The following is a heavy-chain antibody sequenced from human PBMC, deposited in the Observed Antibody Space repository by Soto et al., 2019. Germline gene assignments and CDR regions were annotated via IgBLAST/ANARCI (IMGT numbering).Heavy chain of an antibody. CDR3: AKDTLLEAPSLGRDYYYGMDV. V-gene: IGHV3-23*01. J-gene: IGHJ6*02. Sequence: GGSLRLSCAASGFTFSSYAMSWVRQAPGKGLEWVSAISGSGGSTYYADSVKGRFTISRDNSKNTLYLQMNSLRAEDTAVYYCAKDTLLEAPSLGRDYYYGMDVWGQGTTVTVSS. D-gene: IGHD1-1*01. CDR2: ISGSGGST. CDR1: GFTFSSYA.